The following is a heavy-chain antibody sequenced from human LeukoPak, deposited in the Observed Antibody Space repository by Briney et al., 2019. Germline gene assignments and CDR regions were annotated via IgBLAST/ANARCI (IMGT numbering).Heavy chain of an antibody. J-gene: IGHJ6*02. CDR1: GFTFSSYW. CDR2: IWYDGSNK. V-gene: IGHV3-33*08. Sequence: GGSLRLSCAASGFTFSSYWMHWVRQAPGKGLEWVAVIWYDGSNKYYADSVKGRFTISRDNSKNTLYLQMNSLRAEDTAVYYCARELRFLEWLLPSNYGMDVWGQGTTVTVSS. D-gene: IGHD3-3*01. CDR3: ARELRFLEWLLPSNYGMDV.